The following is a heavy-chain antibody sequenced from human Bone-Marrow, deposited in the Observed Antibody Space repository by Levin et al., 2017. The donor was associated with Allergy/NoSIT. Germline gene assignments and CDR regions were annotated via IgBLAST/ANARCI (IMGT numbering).Heavy chain of an antibody. D-gene: IGHD1-26*01. V-gene: IGHV3-74*01. CDR3: ATTNDWYLDL. J-gene: IGHJ2*01. Sequence: GGSLRLSCAASGFPFNIYWMHWVRQAPGKGLVWVSRINSDASSTSFADFAKGRFTISRDNAKNTLYLQMKSLRVEDTAIYYCATTNDWYLDLWGRGTLVTVSS. CDR1: GFPFNIYW. CDR2: INSDASST.